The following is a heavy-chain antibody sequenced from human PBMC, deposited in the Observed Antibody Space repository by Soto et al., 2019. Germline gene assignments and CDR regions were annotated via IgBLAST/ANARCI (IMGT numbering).Heavy chain of an antibody. CDR3: AARSPAFDY. J-gene: IGHJ4*02. CDR1: GYTFTDYG. V-gene: IGHV1-18*01. CDR2: ISTYKGNT. Sequence: QVQLVQSGPEVKKPGASVKVSCKTSGYTFTDYGISWVRQAPGQGLEWMGWISTYKGNTNYAQKFQGRVTMTPDTATTTAYMELRSLRSDDTAVYYCAARSPAFDYRGQGTLVTVSS.